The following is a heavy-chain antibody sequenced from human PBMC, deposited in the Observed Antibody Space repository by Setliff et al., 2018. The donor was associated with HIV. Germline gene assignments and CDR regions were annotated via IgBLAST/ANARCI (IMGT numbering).Heavy chain of an antibody. V-gene: IGHV4-4*07. CDR3: ARAGMGALRSLFDY. D-gene: IGHD1-26*01. J-gene: IGHJ4*02. Sequence: TSETLSLTCTVSGASISSYYWNWFRQPAGKGLESLGRIYTSGNMIYNPSLKSRVTMSADTSRNQLSLKLSSVTAADTAIYYCARAGMGALRSLFDYWGQGTLVTVS. CDR2: IYTSGNM. CDR1: GASISSYY.